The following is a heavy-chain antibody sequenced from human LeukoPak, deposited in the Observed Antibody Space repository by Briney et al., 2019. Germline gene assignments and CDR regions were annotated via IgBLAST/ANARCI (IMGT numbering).Heavy chain of an antibody. CDR1: GGTFSSYA. V-gene: IGHV1-69*13. CDR3: ARAPPATVVPDY. Sequence: ASVKVSCKASGGTFSSYAISWVRQAPGQGLEWMGGIIPIFGTANYAQKFQGRVTITADESTSTAYMELSSLRSEDTAVYYCARAPPATVVPDYWGQGTLVTVSS. J-gene: IGHJ4*02. CDR2: IIPIFGTA. D-gene: IGHD4-23*01.